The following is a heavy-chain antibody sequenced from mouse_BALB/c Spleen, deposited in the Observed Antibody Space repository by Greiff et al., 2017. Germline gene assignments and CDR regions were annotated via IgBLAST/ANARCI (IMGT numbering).Heavy chain of an antibody. CDR1: GFTFSSYG. D-gene: IGHD1-1*01. J-gene: IGHJ4*01. V-gene: IGHV5-6-3*01. Sequence: EVQRVESGGGLVQPGGSLKLSCAASGFTFSSYGMSWVRQTPDKRLELVATINSNGGSTYYPDSVKGRFTISRDNAKNTLYLQMSSLKSEDTAMYYCARDTLYYYYGSSYAMDYWGQGTSVTVSS. CDR2: INSNGGST. CDR3: ARDTLYYYYGSSYAMDY.